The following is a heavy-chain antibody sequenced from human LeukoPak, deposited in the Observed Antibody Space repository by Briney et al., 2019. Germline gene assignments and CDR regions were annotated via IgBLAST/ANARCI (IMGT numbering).Heavy chain of an antibody. CDR2: INPNSGGT. CDR3: ARDGGSSSGWVYAFDI. CDR1: GYTFTSYY. V-gene: IGHV1-2*02. D-gene: IGHD6-19*01. Sequence: GASVKVSCKASGYTFTSYYMHWVRQAPGQRLEWMGWINPNSGGTNYAQKFQGRVTMTRDTSISIAYMELSRLRSDDTAVYYCARDGGSSSGWVYAFDIWGQGTMVTVSS. J-gene: IGHJ3*02.